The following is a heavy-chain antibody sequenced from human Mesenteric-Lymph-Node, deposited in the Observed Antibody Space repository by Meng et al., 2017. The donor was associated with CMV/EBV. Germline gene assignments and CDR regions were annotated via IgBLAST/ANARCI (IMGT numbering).Heavy chain of an antibody. Sequence: GGSLRLSCAASGFTFSTYWMHWVRQAPGKGLVWVSRINTDGSSTTYADSVKGRFSISRDNTKNTLYLQMRSLRAENTAGYYCARGYEFLYDFGMDVWGQGTTVTVSS. D-gene: IGHD6-13*01. CDR1: GFTFSTYW. CDR3: ARGYEFLYDFGMDV. V-gene: IGHV3-74*01. J-gene: IGHJ6*02. CDR2: INTDGSST.